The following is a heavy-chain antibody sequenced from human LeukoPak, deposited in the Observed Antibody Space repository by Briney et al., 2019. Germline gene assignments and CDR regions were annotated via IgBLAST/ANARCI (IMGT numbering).Heavy chain of an antibody. Sequence: PSETLSLTCTVSGDSISSHYWSWIRQPAGKGLEWIGRIYTSGSTNYNPSLKSRVTMSVDTSENQFSLKLSSVTAADTAVYYCARASSGPFYYFDYWGQGTLVTVSS. D-gene: IGHD6-19*01. J-gene: IGHJ4*02. V-gene: IGHV4-4*07. CDR2: IYTSGST. CDR3: ARASSGPFYYFDY. CDR1: GDSISSHY.